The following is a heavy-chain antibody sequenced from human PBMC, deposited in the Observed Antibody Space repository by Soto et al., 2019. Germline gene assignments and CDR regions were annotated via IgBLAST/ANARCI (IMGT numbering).Heavy chain of an antibody. CDR2: AYYRSQWYI. V-gene: IGHV6-1*01. CDR3: EREFEATSLDV. J-gene: IGHJ6*02. CDR1: GDSVSSDTSA. Sequence: LSLTCVISGDSVSSDTSAWNWIRQSPSRGLEWLGRAYYRSQWYIDFAGSVKSRLTINPDTSKNEVSLHLKSVTPEDTAMYYCEREFEATSLDVCGQGTTVNVSS. D-gene: IGHD5-12*01.